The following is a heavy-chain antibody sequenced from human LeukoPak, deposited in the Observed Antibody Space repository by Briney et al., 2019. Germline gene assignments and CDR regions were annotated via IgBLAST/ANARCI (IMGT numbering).Heavy chain of an antibody. CDR3: ARDERRSGYDASFDY. Sequence: SETLSLTCTVSGGSISSYYWNWIRQPPGKGLEWIGYIYYSGSTNYNPSLKSRVTISVDTSKNQFSLQLNSVTPEDTAVYYCARDERRSGYDASFDYWGQGTLVTVSS. J-gene: IGHJ4*02. D-gene: IGHD5-12*01. CDR2: IYYSGST. V-gene: IGHV4-59*12. CDR1: GGSISSYY.